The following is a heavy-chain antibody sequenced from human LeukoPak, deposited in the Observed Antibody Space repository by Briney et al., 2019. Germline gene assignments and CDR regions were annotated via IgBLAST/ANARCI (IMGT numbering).Heavy chain of an antibody. D-gene: IGHD3-3*01. J-gene: IGHJ6*03. CDR1: GGSFSGYY. Sequence: SETLSLTCAVYGGSFSGYYWSWIRQPPGKGLEWIGEINHSGSTNYNPSLKSRVTISVDTSKNQFFLKLSSVTAADTAVYCCASTISTRHYYYYIDVWGKGTTVTISS. CDR2: INHSGST. V-gene: IGHV4-34*01. CDR3: ASTISTRHYYYYIDV.